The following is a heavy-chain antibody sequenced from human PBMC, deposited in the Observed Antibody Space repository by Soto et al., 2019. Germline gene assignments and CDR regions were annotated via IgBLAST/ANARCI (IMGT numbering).Heavy chain of an antibody. V-gene: IGHV3-11*06. CDR1: GFTFSDYY. Sequence: GGSLRLSCAASGFTFSDYYMSWIRQAPGKGLEWVSYISSSSSYTNYADSAKGRFTISRDNAKNSLYLQMNSLRAEDTAVYYCAREGGEYSSSNFDYWGQGTLVTV. J-gene: IGHJ4*02. CDR3: AREGGEYSSSNFDY. D-gene: IGHD6-6*01. CDR2: ISSSSSYT.